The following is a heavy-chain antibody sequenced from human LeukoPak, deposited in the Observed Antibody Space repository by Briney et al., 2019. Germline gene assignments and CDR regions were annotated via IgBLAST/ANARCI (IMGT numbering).Heavy chain of an antibody. V-gene: IGHV3-48*01. CDR3: ATSGGCSGWKAY. D-gene: IGHD6-19*01. J-gene: IGHJ4*02. CDR1: GFTFSSYS. Sequence: PGGSLRLSCAASGFTFSSYSMNWVRQAPGKGLEWVSYISSSSSTIYYADSVKGRFTISRDNSKNTLYLQMNSLRAEDTAVYYCATSGGCSGWKAYWGQGTLVTVSS. CDR2: ISSSSSTI.